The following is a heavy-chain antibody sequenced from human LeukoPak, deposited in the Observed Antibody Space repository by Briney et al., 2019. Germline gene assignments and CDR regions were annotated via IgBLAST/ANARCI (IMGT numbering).Heavy chain of an antibody. D-gene: IGHD3-10*01. CDR2: INHSGST. CDR3: ARPRLPTHHSRYGSGSYYKLKTAYYFDY. V-gene: IGHV4-34*01. CDR1: GGSFSGYY. Sequence: PSETLSLTCAVYGGSFSGYYWSWIRQPPGKGLEWIGEINHSGSTNYNPSLKSRVTISVDTSKNQFSLKLSSVTAADTAVYYCARPRLPTHHSRYGSGSYYKLKTAYYFDYWGQGTLVTVSS. J-gene: IGHJ4*02.